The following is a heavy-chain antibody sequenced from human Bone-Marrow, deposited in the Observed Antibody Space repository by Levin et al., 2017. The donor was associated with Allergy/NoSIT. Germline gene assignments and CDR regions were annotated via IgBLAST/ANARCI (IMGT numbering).Heavy chain of an antibody. D-gene: IGHD6-13*01. CDR2: VYYTGST. V-gene: IGHV4-39*01. CDR3: ARFWAAAGLYEY. CDR1: GDSINNKNYY. J-gene: IGHJ4*02. Sequence: PSETLSLTCSVSGDSINNKNYYWGWIRQPPGKGLEWVASVYYTGSTYYNPSLESRVTMSVDTSENQFSLKLTSVTAADTADYYCARFWAAAGLYEYWGLGTRVTVSS.